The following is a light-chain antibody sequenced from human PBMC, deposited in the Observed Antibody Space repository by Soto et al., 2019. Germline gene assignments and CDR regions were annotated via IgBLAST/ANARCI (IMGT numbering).Light chain of an antibody. CDR1: QSVSSN. CDR3: QQYKNWPHT. J-gene: IGKJ5*01. Sequence: EIVMTQPPATLSVSPGERATLSCRASQSVSSNLAWYHQKPGQVPRLLIYGASTRATGIPARFSGSGSGTEFTLSISSLQSEDFAVYYCQQYKNWPHTFGQGTRLEMK. CDR2: GAS. V-gene: IGKV3-15*01.